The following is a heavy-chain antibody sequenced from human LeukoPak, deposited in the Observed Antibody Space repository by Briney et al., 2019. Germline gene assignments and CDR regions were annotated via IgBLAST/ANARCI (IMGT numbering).Heavy chain of an antibody. CDR1: GFTFGDYA. V-gene: IGHV3-49*04. Sequence: GGSLRLSCTASGFTFGDYAMSWVRQAPGKGLEWVGFTRSKAYGGTTEYAASVKGRFTISRDDSKSIAYLQMNSLKTEDTAVYYCTSALTYYYDSSGYYPPYYYYMDVWGKGTTVTVSS. CDR2: TRSKAYGGTT. J-gene: IGHJ6*03. CDR3: TSALTYYYDSSGYYPPYYYYMDV. D-gene: IGHD3-22*01.